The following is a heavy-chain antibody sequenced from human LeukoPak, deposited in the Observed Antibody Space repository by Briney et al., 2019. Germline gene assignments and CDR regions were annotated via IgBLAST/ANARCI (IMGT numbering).Heavy chain of an antibody. V-gene: IGHV4-61*08. D-gene: IGHD3-10*01. J-gene: IGHJ4*02. CDR1: GGSISSGDHY. Sequence: SETLSLTCSVSGGSISSGDHYWSWIRQLPGKGLEWIGYISYGGSTNYNPSLKSRVTISVDTSKNQFSLKLSSVTAADTAVYYCARVVAGTYYYGSGSYDYFDYWGQGTLVTVSS. CDR3: ARVVAGTYYYGSGSYDYFDY. CDR2: ISYGGST.